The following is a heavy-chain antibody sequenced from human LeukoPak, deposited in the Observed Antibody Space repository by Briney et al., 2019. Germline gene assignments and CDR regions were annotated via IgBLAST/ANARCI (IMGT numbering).Heavy chain of an antibody. CDR1: GYTFTSYA. J-gene: IGHJ4*02. D-gene: IGHD3-22*01. CDR2: INAGNGNT. CDR3: ARGNSPYYYDSSGYYYGYFDY. V-gene: IGHV1-3*03. Sequence: ASVKVSCKASGYTFTSYAMHWVRQAPGQRLEWMGWINAGNGNTEYSQEFQGRVTITRDTSASTAYMELSSLRSEDMAVYYCARGNSPYYYDSSGYYYGYFDYWGQGTLVTVSS.